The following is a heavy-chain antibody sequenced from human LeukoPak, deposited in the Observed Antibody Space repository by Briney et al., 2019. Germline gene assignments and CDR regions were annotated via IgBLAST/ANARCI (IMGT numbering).Heavy chain of an antibody. CDR1: GFTFSNYA. J-gene: IGHJ6*04. CDR2: ISGNGGGT. Sequence: GGSLRLPCAASGFTFSNYAMSWVRQAPGKGLEWVSVISGNGGGTLYADSVKGRFTISRDNSKTTLSLQMNSLRAEDTAVYYCAKSMATVTRGYYYYGMDVWGKGTTVTVSS. V-gene: IGHV3-23*01. D-gene: IGHD4-17*01. CDR3: AKSMATVTRGYYYYGMDV.